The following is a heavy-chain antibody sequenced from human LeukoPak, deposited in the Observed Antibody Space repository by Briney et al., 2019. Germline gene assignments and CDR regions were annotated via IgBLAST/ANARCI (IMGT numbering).Heavy chain of an antibody. V-gene: IGHV6-1*01. J-gene: IGHJ6*02. D-gene: IGHD2-2*01. CDR1: GDSVSSNSAA. CDR2: TYYRSKWYN. Sequence: SQTLSLTCAISGDSVSSNSAAWNWIRQSPSRGLEWLGRTYYRSKWYNDYAVSVKSRIIINPDTSKNQFSLQLNSVTPEDTAVYYCARVPDIVVVPAATPQSYYYYGMDVWGQGTTVTVSS. CDR3: ARVPDIVVVPAATPQSYYYYGMDV.